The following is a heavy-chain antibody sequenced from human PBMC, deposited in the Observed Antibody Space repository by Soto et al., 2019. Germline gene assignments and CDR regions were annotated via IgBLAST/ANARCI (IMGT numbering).Heavy chain of an antibody. J-gene: IGHJ6*02. CDR2: ISGSGGST. D-gene: IGHD2-21*02. CDR1: GFTFSSYA. V-gene: IGHV3-23*01. Sequence: GGSLRLSCAASGFTFSSYAMSWVRQAPGKGLEWVSAISGSGGSTHYADSVKGRFTISRDNSKNTLYLQMNSLRAEDTAVYYCAKDFARYEGDWYYYYGMDVWGQGTTVTVSS. CDR3: AKDFARYEGDWYYYYGMDV.